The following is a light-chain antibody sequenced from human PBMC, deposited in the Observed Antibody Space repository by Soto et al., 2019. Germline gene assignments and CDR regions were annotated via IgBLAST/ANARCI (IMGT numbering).Light chain of an antibody. CDR1: QSVSTN. CDR3: QQYDKWPRT. Sequence: VMTQSPATLSVSPGERAALSCRASQSVSTNLAWYQQKPGPPPRLLIYSASTRATAVPARFTAGGSGTEFTLTISSLQSDDLAVYYCQQYDKWPRTFGQGTKVDIK. J-gene: IGKJ1*01. CDR2: SAS. V-gene: IGKV3-15*01.